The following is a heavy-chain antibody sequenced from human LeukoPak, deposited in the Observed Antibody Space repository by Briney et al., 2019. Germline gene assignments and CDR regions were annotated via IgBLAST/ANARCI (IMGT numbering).Heavy chain of an antibody. D-gene: IGHD2-21*02. J-gene: IGHJ4*02. CDR1: GGSISSYY. Sequence: SETLSLTCTVSGGSISSYYWSWIRQPPGKGLEWIGYIYYSGSTNYNPSLKSRVTISVDTSKNQFSLKLSSVTAADTAVYYCARGRVVTAQTYYFDYWGQGTLVTVSS. CDR3: ARGRVVTAQTYYFDY. V-gene: IGHV4-59*01. CDR2: IYYSGST.